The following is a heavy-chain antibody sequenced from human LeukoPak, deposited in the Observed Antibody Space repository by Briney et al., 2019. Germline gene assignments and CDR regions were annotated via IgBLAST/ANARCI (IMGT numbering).Heavy chain of an antibody. J-gene: IGHJ3*02. Sequence: ASVKVSCKASGYTFTSYAMHWVRQAPGQRLEWMGWINAGNGNTKYSQKFQGRVTITRDTSASTAYMELSSLRSEDTAVHYCASGDKAVAAYDAFDIWGQGTMVTVSS. V-gene: IGHV1-3*01. CDR3: ASGDKAVAAYDAFDI. CDR2: INAGNGNT. D-gene: IGHD6-19*01. CDR1: GYTFTSYA.